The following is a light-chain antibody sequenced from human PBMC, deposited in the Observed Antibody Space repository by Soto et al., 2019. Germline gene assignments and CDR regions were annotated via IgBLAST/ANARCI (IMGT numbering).Light chain of an antibody. Sequence: QSALTQPASVSGSPGQSITISCTGTSSDVGGYNYVSWYQQLPGKAPKLVIYEVINRPSGVSTRFSGSKSGNTASLTISGLQDEDEADYYCSSYTSVTIVVFGGGTKLTVL. J-gene: IGLJ2*01. CDR2: EVI. CDR1: SSDVGGYNY. V-gene: IGLV2-14*01. CDR3: SSYTSVTIVV.